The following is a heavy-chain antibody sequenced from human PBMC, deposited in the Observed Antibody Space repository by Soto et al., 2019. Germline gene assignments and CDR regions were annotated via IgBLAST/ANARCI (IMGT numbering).Heavy chain of an antibody. D-gene: IGHD3-16*02. CDR2: TSSSSSYT. CDR3: ARDYDYVWGSYRPTFDY. Sequence: GGSLRLSCAASGFTFSDYYMSWIRQAPGKGLEWVSYTSSSSSYTNYADSVKGRFTISRDNAKNSLYLQMNSLRAEDTAVYYCARDYDYVWGSYRPTFDYWGQGTLVTSPQ. CDR1: GFTFSDYY. J-gene: IGHJ4*02. V-gene: IGHV3-11*06.